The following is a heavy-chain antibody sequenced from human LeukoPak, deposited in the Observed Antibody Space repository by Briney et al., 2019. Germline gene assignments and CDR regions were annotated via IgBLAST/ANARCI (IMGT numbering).Heavy chain of an antibody. CDR3: ARRAQSFDI. V-gene: IGHV3-9*01. CDR1: GFTFDDYA. J-gene: IGHJ3*02. CDR2: ISRKSDSI. Sequence: GGSLRLSCAASGFTFDDYAMHWVRQAPGKGLGWVSGISRKSDSIGYADSVKGRFTISRDNAKNSLYLQMNSLRVEDTALYYCARRAQSFDIWGQGTMVTVSS.